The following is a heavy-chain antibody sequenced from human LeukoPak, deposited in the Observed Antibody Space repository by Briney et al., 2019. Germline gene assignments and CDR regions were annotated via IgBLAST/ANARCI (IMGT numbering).Heavy chain of an antibody. V-gene: IGHV3-48*01. J-gene: IGHJ4*02. CDR2: ISSSSSTI. CDR1: GFTYNTYS. CDR3: VRGIEY. Sequence: GGSLRLSCAASGFTYNTYSMNWVRQAPGKGLEWVSYISSSSSTIHYADSVKGRFTISRDNAKNSLYLQMNSLRAEDTGVYYCVRGIEYWGQGTLVTVSP.